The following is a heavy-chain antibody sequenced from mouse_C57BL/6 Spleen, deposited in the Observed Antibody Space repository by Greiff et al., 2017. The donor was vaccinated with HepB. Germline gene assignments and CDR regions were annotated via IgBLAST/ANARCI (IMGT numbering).Heavy chain of an antibody. CDR3: ARYPLQLYYFDY. Sequence: VQLKESGGGLVQPGGSLSLSCAASGFTFTDYYMSWVRQPPGKALEWLGFIRNKANGYTTEYSASVKGRFTISRDNSQSILYLQMNALRAEDSATYYCARYPLQLYYFDYWGQGTTLTVSS. V-gene: IGHV7-3*01. CDR2: IRNKANGYTT. CDR1: GFTFTDYY. D-gene: IGHD4-1*02. J-gene: IGHJ2*01.